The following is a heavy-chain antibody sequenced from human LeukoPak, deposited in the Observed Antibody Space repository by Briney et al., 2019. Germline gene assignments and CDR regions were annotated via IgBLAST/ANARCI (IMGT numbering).Heavy chain of an antibody. Sequence: GGSLRLSCAISGLTFSNNAMSWVRQAPGKGLEWVSAVSGSAGNTYYADSVKGRFSISRDNSKNTLYLQMNSLRAEDTAVYYCATIEQLVPGATLVGAPLGYFDCWGQGTLVTVSS. J-gene: IGHJ4*02. V-gene: IGHV3-23*01. D-gene: IGHD6-6*01. CDR1: GLTFSNNA. CDR2: VSGSAGNT. CDR3: ATIEQLVPGATLVGAPLGYFDC.